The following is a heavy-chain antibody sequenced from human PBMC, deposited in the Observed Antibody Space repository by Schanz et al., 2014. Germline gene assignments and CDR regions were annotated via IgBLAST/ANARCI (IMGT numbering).Heavy chain of an antibody. J-gene: IGHJ4*02. V-gene: IGHV3-33*08. Sequence: QVQLMESGGGVVQPGGSLRLSCAASGLTFSNHAMSWVRQAPGKGLEWVAVVCYDGSKKYYADSVKGRFTTSRDNSKNTMYLQMNSLRAEDTAVYYCARDRSNNFDYWGQGTLVTVSS. CDR1: GLTFSNHA. CDR3: ARDRSNNFDY. CDR2: VCYDGSKK. D-gene: IGHD2-2*01.